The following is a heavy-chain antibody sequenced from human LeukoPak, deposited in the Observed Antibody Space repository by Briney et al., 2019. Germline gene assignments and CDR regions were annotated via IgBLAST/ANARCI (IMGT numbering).Heavy chain of an antibody. Sequence: NSSETLSLTCAVYGGSFSGYYWSWIRQPPGKGLEWIGEINHSGSTNYNPSLKSRVTISVDTSKNQFSLKLSSVTAADTAVYYCAGLAYLSTLDYWGQGTLVTVSS. D-gene: IGHD6-19*01. CDR2: INHSGST. J-gene: IGHJ4*02. CDR3: AGLAYLSTLDY. V-gene: IGHV4-34*01. CDR1: GGSFSGYY.